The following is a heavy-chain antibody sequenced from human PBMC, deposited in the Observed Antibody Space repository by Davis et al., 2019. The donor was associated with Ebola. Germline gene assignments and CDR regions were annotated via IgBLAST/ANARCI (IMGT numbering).Heavy chain of an antibody. J-gene: IGHJ4*02. V-gene: IGHV3-53*01. CDR1: GLIVSDNY. D-gene: IGHD1-26*01. CDR2: LHKDGRT. CDR3: AGGPWEYDY. Sequence: GGSLRLSCAASGLIVSDNYMGWVREAPGKGLEWVSLLHKDGRTYYGDSVKGRFTISRDNSKNTLHLQIDSLRVDDTALYYCAGGPWEYDYWGQGTLVTVSS.